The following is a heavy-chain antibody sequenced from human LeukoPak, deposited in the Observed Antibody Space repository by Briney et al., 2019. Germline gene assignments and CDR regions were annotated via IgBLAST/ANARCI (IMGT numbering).Heavy chain of an antibody. V-gene: IGHV3-48*03. J-gene: IGHJ4*02. CDR3: ARGPYITMIVVATAIGYFDY. CDR2: ISSSGSTI. Sequence: SGGSLRLSCAASGFTFSSYEMNWVRQAPGKGLEWVSYISSSGSTIYYADSVKGRFTISRDNAKNSLYLQMNSLRAEDTAVYYCARGPYITMIVVATAIGYFDYWGQGTLVTVSS. D-gene: IGHD3-22*01. CDR1: GFTFSSYE.